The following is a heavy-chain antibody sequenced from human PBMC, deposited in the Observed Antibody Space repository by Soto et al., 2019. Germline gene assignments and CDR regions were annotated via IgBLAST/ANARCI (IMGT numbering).Heavy chain of an antibody. CDR3: ARRGSSYDYYYYYMDV. CDR2: ISAYNGNT. D-gene: IGHD3-3*01. V-gene: IGHV1-18*01. CDR1: GYTFTSYG. Sequence: ASVKVSCNASGYTFTSYGISWVRQAPGQGLEWMGWISAYNGNTNYAQKLQGRVTMTTDTSTSTAYMELRSLRSDDTAVYYCARRGSSYDYYYYYMDVWGKGTTVTVSS. J-gene: IGHJ6*03.